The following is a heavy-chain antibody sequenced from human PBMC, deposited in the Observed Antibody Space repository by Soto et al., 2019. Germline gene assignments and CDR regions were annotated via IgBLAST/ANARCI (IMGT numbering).Heavy chain of an antibody. Sequence: QVQLQESGPGLVKPSETLSLTCTVSGGSISSYYWRWIRQPPGKGLEWIGYIYYSGSTNYNPSLKSRVTISVHTSKNQFSLKLSSVTAADTAVYYCARHGSRWNNWYFDLWGRGTLVTVSS. V-gene: IGHV4-59*08. D-gene: IGHD6-19*01. CDR3: ARHGSRWNNWYFDL. CDR2: IYYSGST. J-gene: IGHJ2*01. CDR1: GGSISSYY.